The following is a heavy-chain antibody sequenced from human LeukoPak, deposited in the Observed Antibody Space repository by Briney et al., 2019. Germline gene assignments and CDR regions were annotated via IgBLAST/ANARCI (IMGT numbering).Heavy chain of an antibody. CDR3: ARVGGFYWVDY. CDR2: IYRSGAT. V-gene: IGHV4-4*02. Sequence: SGTLSLTCAVSGGSISSTHWWSWVRQPPGKGLEWLGEIYRSGATNHNPSLKSRVTISVDKSKNHFSLKLTSVTAADTAVYYCARVGGFYWVDYWGQGTLVTVSS. J-gene: IGHJ4*02. CDR1: GGSISSTHW. D-gene: IGHD3-16*01.